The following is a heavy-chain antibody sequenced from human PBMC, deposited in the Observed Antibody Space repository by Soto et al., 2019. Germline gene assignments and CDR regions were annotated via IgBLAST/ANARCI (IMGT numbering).Heavy chain of an antibody. V-gene: IGHV4-30-4*01. J-gene: IGHJ5*02. CDR1: GGSISSGDYY. D-gene: IGHD6-19*01. CDR2: IYYSGST. Sequence: PSETLSLTCTVSGGSISSGDYYWSWIRQPPGKGLEWIGYIYYSGSTYYNPSLKSRVTISVDTSKNQFSLKLSSVTAADTAVYYCAREGSGRTLKGWFDPWGQGTLVTVSS. CDR3: AREGSGRTLKGWFDP.